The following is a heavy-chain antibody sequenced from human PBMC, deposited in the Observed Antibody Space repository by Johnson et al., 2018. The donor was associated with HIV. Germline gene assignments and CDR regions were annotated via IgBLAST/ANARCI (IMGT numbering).Heavy chain of an antibody. CDR1: GFTFSSYA. CDR3: ARKGDAFDI. V-gene: IGHV3-30-3*01. CDR2: IAYDGSNK. J-gene: IGHJ3*02. Sequence: QVQLVESGGGVVQPGRSLRLSCAASGFTFSSYAMHWVRQAPGKGLEWVAVIAYDGSNKYYADSVKGRFTISRDNAKNSLHLQRNSLRADDTAVYYCARKGDAFDIWGQGTMVTVSS.